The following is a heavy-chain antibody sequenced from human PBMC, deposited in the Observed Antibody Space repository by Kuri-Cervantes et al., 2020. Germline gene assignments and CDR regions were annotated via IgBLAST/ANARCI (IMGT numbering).Heavy chain of an antibody. V-gene: IGHV1-18*01. CDR3: ARDVYYYDSSGYFSLYYYYYGMDV. CDR2: ISAYNGNT. D-gene: IGHD3-22*01. J-gene: IGHJ6*02. CDR1: GYTFTSYG. Sequence: ASVKVSCKASGYTFTSYGISWVRQAPGQGLEWMGWISAYNGNTNYAQKLQGRATMTTDTSTSTAYMELRSLRSDDTAVYYCARDVYYYDSSGYFSLYYYYYGMDVWGQGTTVTVSS.